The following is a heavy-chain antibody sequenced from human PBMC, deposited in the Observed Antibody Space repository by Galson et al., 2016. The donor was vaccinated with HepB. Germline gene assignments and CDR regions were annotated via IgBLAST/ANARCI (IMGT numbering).Heavy chain of an antibody. CDR2: ISNTGNTI. CDR3: AKEDY. CDR1: GITFRDHY. J-gene: IGHJ4*02. V-gene: IGHV3-11*01. Sequence: SLRLSCAASGITFRDHYMSWIRQAPGKGLEWIAYISNTGNTIYYADSVKGRFTISRDNANNSLYLQMNSLKPEDTALYYCAKEDYWGQGTLVTVSS.